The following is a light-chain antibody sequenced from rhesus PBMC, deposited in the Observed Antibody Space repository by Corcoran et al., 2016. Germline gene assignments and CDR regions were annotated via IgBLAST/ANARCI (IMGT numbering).Light chain of an antibody. V-gene: IGKV3-24*04. J-gene: IGKJ1*01. CDR1: QSVSSY. CDR2: GAS. Sequence: EIVMTQSPATLALSPGERATLSCRASQSVSSYLAWYQQRPGQAPRILIYGASRRAHGIPDRFSGSGSGTEFTLTISSLEPEDVGVYFCLQSSNWPWTFGQGTKVEIK. CDR3: LQSSNWPWT.